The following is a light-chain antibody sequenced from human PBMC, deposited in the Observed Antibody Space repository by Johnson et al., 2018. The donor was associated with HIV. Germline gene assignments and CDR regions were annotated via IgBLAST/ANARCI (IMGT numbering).Light chain of an antibody. CDR1: SSNIGNNL. CDR2: ANN. Sequence: QFVLTQPPSVSAPPWQKVTISCSGSSSNIGNNLASWYQQLPGTAPKLLIYANNKRPSGIPDRFSGSKSGTSATLGITGLQTGDEADYYCGTWDNGLSAYVFGTGTKVTVL. V-gene: IGLV1-51*02. J-gene: IGLJ1*01. CDR3: GTWDNGLSAYV.